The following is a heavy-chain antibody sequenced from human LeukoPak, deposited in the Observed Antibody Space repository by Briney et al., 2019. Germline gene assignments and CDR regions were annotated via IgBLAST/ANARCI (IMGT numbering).Heavy chain of an antibody. J-gene: IGHJ4*02. CDR1: GGSFSGYY. V-gene: IGHV4-34*01. CDR3: ARDYDSSGYYGY. D-gene: IGHD3-22*01. Sequence: SETLPLTCAVYGGSFSGYYWSWIRQPPGKGLEWIGEINHSGSTNYNPSLKSRVTISVDTSKNQFSLKLSSVTAADTAVYYCARDYDSSGYYGYWGQGTLVTVSS. CDR2: INHSGST.